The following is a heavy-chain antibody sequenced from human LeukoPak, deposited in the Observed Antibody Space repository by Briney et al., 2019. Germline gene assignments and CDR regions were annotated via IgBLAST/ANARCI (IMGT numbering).Heavy chain of an antibody. Sequence: PGGSLRLSCAASEFTFSNYAMTWVRQVPGEGLEWVSAISGSGVSTYYAASVKGRFTISRDNSKNTLYLQMNSLRAEDTAVYYCAKDCRDIVVVPAAIWGQGTLVTVSS. V-gene: IGHV3-23*01. CDR1: EFTFSNYA. CDR2: ISGSGVST. CDR3: AKDCRDIVVVPAAI. D-gene: IGHD2-2*02. J-gene: IGHJ4*02.